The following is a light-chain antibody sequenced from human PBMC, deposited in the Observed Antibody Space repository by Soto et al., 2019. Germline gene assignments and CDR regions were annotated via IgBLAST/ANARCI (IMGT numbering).Light chain of an antibody. J-gene: IGKJ1*01. V-gene: IGKV1-5*03. CDR2: RAS. CDR3: QQYSNYRT. Sequence: DIQMTQSPSTLSASVGDRVTITCRASQSISSWLAWYQQKPGKPPKLLIYRASNLETGVPSRFSGSGSGTEFTLTISSLQPDDFATYYCQQYSNYRTYGQGTKVDIK. CDR1: QSISSW.